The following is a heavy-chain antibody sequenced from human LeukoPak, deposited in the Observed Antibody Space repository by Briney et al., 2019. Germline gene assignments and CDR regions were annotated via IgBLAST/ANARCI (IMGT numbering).Heavy chain of an antibody. V-gene: IGHV3-48*03. J-gene: IGHJ4*02. Sequence: GGSLRLSCAASGFTFSSFEMNWVRQAPGKGLEWVSHISSSGSTKYFADSVRGRFTISRDNAKNSLYLEMNSLRAEDTGVYYCARDTVTGPFVISLDSWGQGTLVTVSS. CDR1: GFTFSSFE. CDR3: ARDTVTGPFVISLDS. CDR2: ISSSGSTK. D-gene: IGHD4-17*01.